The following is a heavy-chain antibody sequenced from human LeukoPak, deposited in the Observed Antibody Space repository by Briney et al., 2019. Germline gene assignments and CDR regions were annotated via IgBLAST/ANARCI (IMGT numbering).Heavy chain of an antibody. CDR3: AKDQRGNYFDY. CDR1: GFTFSSYG. CDR2: IRDDGSNK. D-gene: IGHD7-27*01. V-gene: IGHV3-30*02. Sequence: GGSLRLSCAASGFTFSSYGMHWVRQAPGKGLEWVAFIRDDGSNKYYADSVKGRFTNSRDNSKNTLYLQMNSLRAEDTAVYYCAKDQRGNYFDYWGQGTLVTVSS. J-gene: IGHJ4*02.